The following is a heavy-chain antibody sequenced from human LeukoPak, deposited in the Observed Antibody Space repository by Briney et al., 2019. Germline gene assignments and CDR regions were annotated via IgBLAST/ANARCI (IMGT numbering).Heavy chain of an antibody. D-gene: IGHD3-10*01. Sequence: GGSLRLSCAASGFPFSSYWMHWVRQASGKGLVWVSRINSDGSRTNYADSVKGRFTISRDNAKNSLYLQMNSLRAEDTAVYYCATSYVLLFFGELSYFDYWGQGTLVTVSS. J-gene: IGHJ4*02. CDR2: INSDGSRT. CDR1: GFPFSSYW. V-gene: IGHV3-74*01. CDR3: ATSYVLLFFGELSYFDY.